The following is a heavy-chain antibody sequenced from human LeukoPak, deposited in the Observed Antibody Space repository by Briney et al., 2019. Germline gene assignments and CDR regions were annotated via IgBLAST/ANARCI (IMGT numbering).Heavy chain of an antibody. Sequence: PSETLSLTCTVSGGSISRYYWSWIRQPPGKGLEWIGYIYYFGSTNYNPSLKSRVTISVDTSKNQFSLKLSSVTAADTAVYYCARRYDFWSGYPPPLDYWGQGTLVTVSS. CDR3: ARRYDFWSGYPPPLDY. CDR2: IYYFGST. CDR1: GGSISRYY. D-gene: IGHD3-3*01. V-gene: IGHV4-59*01. J-gene: IGHJ4*02.